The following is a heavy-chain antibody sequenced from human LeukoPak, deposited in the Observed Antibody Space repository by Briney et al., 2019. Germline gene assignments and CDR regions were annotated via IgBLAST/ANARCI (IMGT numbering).Heavy chain of an antibody. V-gene: IGHV1-2*02. Sequence: VSVKVSCKASGYTFTSYYMHWVRQAPGQGLEWMGWINPNSGGTNYAQKFQGRVTMTRDTSISTAYMELSRLRSDDTAVYYCARDYYGSGSPPYYYMDVWGKGTTVTVSS. CDR3: ARDYYGSGSPPYYYMDV. J-gene: IGHJ6*03. CDR2: INPNSGGT. CDR1: GYTFTSYY. D-gene: IGHD3-10*01.